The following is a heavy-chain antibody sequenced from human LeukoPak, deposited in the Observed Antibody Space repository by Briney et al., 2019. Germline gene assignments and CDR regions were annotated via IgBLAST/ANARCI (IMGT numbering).Heavy chain of an antibody. CDR2: INHSGST. J-gene: IGHJ4*02. Sequence: PSGTLSLTCAVSGGSISSSNWWSWVRQPPGKGLEWIGEINHSGSTNYNPSLKSRVTISVDTSKNQFSLKLSSVTAADTAVYYCARAGGRNYYGSGSRNWGQGTLVTVSS. D-gene: IGHD3-10*01. CDR1: GGSISSSNW. V-gene: IGHV4-4*02. CDR3: ARAGGRNYYGSGSRN.